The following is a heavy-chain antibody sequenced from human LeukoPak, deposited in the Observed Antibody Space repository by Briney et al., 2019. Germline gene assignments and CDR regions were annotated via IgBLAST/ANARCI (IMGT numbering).Heavy chain of an antibody. CDR1: GYTFTGYF. CDR3: ARDGCSSTRCFDY. Sequence: ASVKVSCKASGYTFTGYFMHWVRQAPGQGLEWMGIINPSGGSTSNAQRFQGRVTMTRDMSTSTVYMELSSLRSEDTAVYYCARDGCSSTRCFDYWGQGTLVTVSS. V-gene: IGHV1-46*01. J-gene: IGHJ4*02. D-gene: IGHD2-2*01. CDR2: INPSGGST.